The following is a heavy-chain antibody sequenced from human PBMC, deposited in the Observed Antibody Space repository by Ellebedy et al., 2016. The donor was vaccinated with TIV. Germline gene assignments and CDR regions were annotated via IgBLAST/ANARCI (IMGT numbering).Heavy chain of an antibody. J-gene: IGHJ3*02. CDR1: GYTLTELS. Sequence: ASVKVSXXVSGYTLTELSMHWVRQAPGKGLEWMGGFDPEDGETIYAQKFQGRVTMTEDTSTDTAYMELSSLRSEDTAVYYCARGPYYYDSSGYFHDAFDIWGQGTMVTVSS. CDR2: FDPEDGET. D-gene: IGHD3-22*01. CDR3: ARGPYYYDSSGYFHDAFDI. V-gene: IGHV1-24*01.